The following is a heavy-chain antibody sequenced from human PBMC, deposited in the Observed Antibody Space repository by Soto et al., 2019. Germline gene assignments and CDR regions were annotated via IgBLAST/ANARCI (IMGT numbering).Heavy chain of an antibody. Sequence: PGGALRLSCAVSGFTFSSYAMNWARQAPGKGLEWVSGISSSGISTYYADSVKGRFTISRDNSKNTLYLQMSSLRAEDTAVYYCAKVPFLKYEKLDYWGQGTLVTVSS. CDR2: ISSSGIST. J-gene: IGHJ4*02. CDR3: AKVPFLKYEKLDY. D-gene: IGHD2-2*01. V-gene: IGHV3-23*01. CDR1: GFTFSSYA.